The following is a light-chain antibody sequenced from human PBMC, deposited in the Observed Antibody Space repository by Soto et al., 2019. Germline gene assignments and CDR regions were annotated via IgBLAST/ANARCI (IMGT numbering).Light chain of an antibody. V-gene: IGKV3-20*01. Sequence: ERVLTQAPATLSLSPGERATLSCRASQSVSSSYLAWYQQKPGQAPRLLIYGASSRATGIPDRFSGSGSGTDFTLTISRLEPEDFAVYYCQPYGSSRWTFGQGTQVDIK. CDR1: QSVSSSY. CDR3: QPYGSSRWT. J-gene: IGKJ1*01. CDR2: GAS.